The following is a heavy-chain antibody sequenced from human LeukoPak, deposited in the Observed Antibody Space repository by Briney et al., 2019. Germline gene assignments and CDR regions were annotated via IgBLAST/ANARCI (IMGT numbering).Heavy chain of an antibody. J-gene: IGHJ6*02. CDR1: GGSFSGYY. Sequence: PSETLSLTCAVYGGSFSGYYWSWIRQPPGKGLEWIGEINHSGSTNHNPSLKSRVTISVDTSKNPFSLQLSSVTAADTAVYYCARTGAEGILWIGELSGSDYYYGMDVWGQGTTVTVSS. CDR2: INHSGST. D-gene: IGHD3-10*01. CDR3: ARTGAEGILWIGELSGSDYYYGMDV. V-gene: IGHV4-34*01.